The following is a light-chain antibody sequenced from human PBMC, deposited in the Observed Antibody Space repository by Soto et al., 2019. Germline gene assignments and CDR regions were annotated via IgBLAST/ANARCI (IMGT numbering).Light chain of an antibody. CDR2: GAS. Sequence: IGITHSPATLSVSPGERATLSCRASQSVSSNLAWYQQKPGQAPRLLVYGASTRPTGIPTRFSGSGSGTEFTLTISSLQSEDFAVYYCQQYNNWPLWTFCQGTKVDIK. J-gene: IGKJ1*01. CDR1: QSVSSN. V-gene: IGKV3-15*01. CDR3: QQYNNWPLWT.